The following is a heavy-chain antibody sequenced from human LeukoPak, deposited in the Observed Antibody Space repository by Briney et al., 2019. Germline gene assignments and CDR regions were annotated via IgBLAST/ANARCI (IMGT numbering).Heavy chain of an antibody. J-gene: IGHJ5*02. V-gene: IGHV1-46*01. CDR3: ARDQIPIERYNWFDP. CDR2: INPSGGST. Sequence: GASVKVSCKASGYTFTSYYMHWVRQAPGQGLEWMGIINPSGGSTSYAQKFQGRVTMTRDMSTSTVYMELSSLGSEDTAVYYCARDQIPIERYNWFDPWGQGTLVTVSS. D-gene: IGHD2-2*02. CDR1: GYTFTSYY.